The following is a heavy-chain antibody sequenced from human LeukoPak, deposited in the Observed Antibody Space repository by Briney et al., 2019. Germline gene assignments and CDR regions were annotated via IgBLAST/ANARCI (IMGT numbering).Heavy chain of an antibody. CDR3: ARDSPLYYYDSSGYYFVYPAFDY. D-gene: IGHD3-22*01. Sequence: AASVKVSCKASGYTFTSYGISWVRQAPGQGLEWMGWISAYNGNRNYAQKLQGRVTMTPDTSTSTAYMELRSLRSDDTAVYYCARDSPLYYYDSSGYYFVYPAFDYWGQGTLVTVSS. CDR1: GYTFTSYG. J-gene: IGHJ4*02. CDR2: ISAYNGNR. V-gene: IGHV1-18*01.